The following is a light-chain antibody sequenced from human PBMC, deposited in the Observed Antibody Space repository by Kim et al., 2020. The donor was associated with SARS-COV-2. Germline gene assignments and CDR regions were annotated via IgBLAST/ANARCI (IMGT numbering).Light chain of an antibody. CDR2: GAS. V-gene: IGKV3-20*01. CDR3: QQYGSSPYT. CDR1: QSVSSNY. J-gene: IGKJ2*01. Sequence: LSPGERAPLSCRASQSVSSNYLAWYQQKPGQAPRLLIYGASSRATGIPDRFSGSGSGTDFTLTISSLEPEDFAVYYCQQYGSSPYTFGQGTKLEI.